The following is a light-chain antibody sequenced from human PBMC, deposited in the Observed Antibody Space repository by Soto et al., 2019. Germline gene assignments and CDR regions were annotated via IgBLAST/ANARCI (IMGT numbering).Light chain of an antibody. CDR1: TGAVTSGYY. CDR3: LLYFGGAHVV. J-gene: IGLJ2*01. V-gene: IGLV7-43*01. CDR2: STI. Sequence: QAVVTQEPSLTVSPGGTVTLTCASSTGAVTSGYYPDWFQQKPGQAPRALIYSTIHKHSWTPARFSGSLLGGKAALTLSGVQPEDEAEYYCLLYFGGAHVVFGGGTKVTVL.